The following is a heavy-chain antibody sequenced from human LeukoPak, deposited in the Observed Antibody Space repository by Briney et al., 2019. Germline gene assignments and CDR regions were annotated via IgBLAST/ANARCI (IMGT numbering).Heavy chain of an antibody. CDR1: GASINTCCYY. Sequence: SETLSLTCDVSGASINTCCYYWTWIRQPPGKGLEWIGYKYYSGSTRYNSSLRSRLTISLDTSKNQFSLRLTSVTAADTAVYYCARGRSYGFDFDSWGPGTLVIVSS. CDR2: KYYSGST. V-gene: IGHV4-61*01. J-gene: IGHJ4*02. D-gene: IGHD5-18*01. CDR3: ARGRSYGFDFDS.